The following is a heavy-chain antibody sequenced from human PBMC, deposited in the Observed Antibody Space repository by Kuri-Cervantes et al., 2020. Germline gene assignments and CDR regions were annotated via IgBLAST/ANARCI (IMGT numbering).Heavy chain of an antibody. D-gene: IGHD2-2*01. CDR2: ILWNDEK. CDR1: GFSLSNSRMG. CDR3: AHIKGVPAAGDAFDI. Sequence: SGPTLVKPKETLTLTCTVSGFSLSNSRMGVSWIRQSPGKALEWLAHILWNDEKSYSTSLKSRLTISRDTSKSQVVLTMTNMDPVDTATYYCAHIKGVPAAGDAFDIWGQGTMVTVSS. J-gene: IGHJ3*02. V-gene: IGHV2-26*01.